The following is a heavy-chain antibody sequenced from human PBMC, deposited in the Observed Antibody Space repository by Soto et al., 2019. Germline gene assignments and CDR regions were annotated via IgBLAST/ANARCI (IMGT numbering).Heavy chain of an antibody. CDR3: ATMTRGLINWFDP. CDR1: GDTLSTYD. Sequence: QVQLVQSGAEVKRPGASVKVSCKASGDTLSTYDINWLRQATGQGLEWMGWMHPNGGNTASAQKFQGRVTMTWNTSISTAYMELSSLTSEDTAVYYCATMTRGLINWFDPWGQGTQVTVSS. CDR2: MHPNGGNT. V-gene: IGHV1-8*01. D-gene: IGHD4-17*01. J-gene: IGHJ5*02.